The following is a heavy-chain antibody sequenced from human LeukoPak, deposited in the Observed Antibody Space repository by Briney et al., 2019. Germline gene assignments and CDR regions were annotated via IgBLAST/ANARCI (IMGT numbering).Heavy chain of an antibody. J-gene: IGHJ3*02. CDR1: GFTFSDYY. CDR2: ISSSGSTI. CDR3: ARGLGEQLDDAFDI. Sequence: GGSLRLSCAASGFTFSDYYMSWIRQAPGKGLEWVSYISSSGSTIYYADSVKGRFTISRDNAKNSLYLQMNSLRAEDTAVHYCARGLGEQLDDAFDIWGQGTMVTVSS. V-gene: IGHV3-11*01. D-gene: IGHD6-13*01.